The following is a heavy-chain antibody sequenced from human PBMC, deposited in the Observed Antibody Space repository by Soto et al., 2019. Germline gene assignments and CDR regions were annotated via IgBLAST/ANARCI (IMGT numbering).Heavy chain of an antibody. D-gene: IGHD4-17*01. CDR3: ARGTTTVTTFDY. V-gene: IGHV4-30-2*01. J-gene: IGHJ4*02. CDR1: GGSISSGGYS. CDR2: IYHSGST. Sequence: QLQLQESGSGLVKPSQTLSLTCAVSGGSISSGGYSWSWIRQPPGKGLECIGYIYHSGSTYYNPSLMSRVTISVDRSKNQLSLTLSSVTAADTAVYYCARGTTTVTTFDYWGQGTLVTVSS.